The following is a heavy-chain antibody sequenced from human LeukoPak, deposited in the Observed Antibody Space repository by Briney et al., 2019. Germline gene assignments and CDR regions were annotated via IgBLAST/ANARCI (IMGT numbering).Heavy chain of an antibody. Sequence: GGSLRLSCAASGFSLSNYGMHWVRQAPGKGLEWVAALLYDGNTKDYADSVKGRFTISRDIFKNTFYLQMNSLTAEDTAVYYCARDHRPEIQYYYMDVWGKGTTVAVSS. J-gene: IGHJ6*03. CDR2: LLYDGNTK. V-gene: IGHV3-33*01. CDR3: ARDHRPEIQYYYMDV. D-gene: IGHD1-14*01. CDR1: GFSLSNYG.